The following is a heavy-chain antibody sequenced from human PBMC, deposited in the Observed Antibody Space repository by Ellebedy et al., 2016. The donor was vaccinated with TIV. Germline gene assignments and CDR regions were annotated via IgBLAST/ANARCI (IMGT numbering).Heavy chain of an antibody. Sequence: GGSLRLXXAASGFTFSDYYKSWIRQAPGKGLEWISYITSSGVTTYYADSVKGRFTISRDNAKNTLYLQMTSLRAEDTAVYYCAKAPTAIFAYFYYYYYYMDVWGKGTTVTVSS. D-gene: IGHD2/OR15-2a*01. CDR2: ITSSGVTT. CDR3: AKAPTAIFAYFYYYYYYMDV. V-gene: IGHV3-11*01. J-gene: IGHJ6*03. CDR1: GFTFSDYY.